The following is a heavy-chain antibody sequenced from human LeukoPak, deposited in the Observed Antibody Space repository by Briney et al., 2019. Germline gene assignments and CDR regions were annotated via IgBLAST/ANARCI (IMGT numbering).Heavy chain of an antibody. CDR2: IYSGGST. CDR3: AGGGSRRTLFDY. V-gene: IGHV3-66*01. Sequence: GGSLRLSCAASGFTVSSNYMSWVRQAPGKGLEWVSVIYSGGSTYYADSVKGRFTISRDSSKSTLSLQMNSLRAEDTAVYYCAGGGSRRTLFDYWGQGTLVTVSS. D-gene: IGHD1-26*01. J-gene: IGHJ4*02. CDR1: GFTVSSNY.